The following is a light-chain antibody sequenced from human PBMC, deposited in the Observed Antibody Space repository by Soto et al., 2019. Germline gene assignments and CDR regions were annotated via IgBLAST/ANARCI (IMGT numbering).Light chain of an antibody. J-gene: IGKJ3*01. CDR2: AAS. V-gene: IGKV1-27*01. CDR3: QKYSSVPV. Sequence: DIQMTQSPTSLSASVGDRVTITCRASQGSRTFVAWYQQKPGQAPKLLIYAASTLQSGVPSRFSGSGSGTDFTLTINSLQPEDVATYSCQKYSSVPVFGPGTKVEIK. CDR1: QGSRTF.